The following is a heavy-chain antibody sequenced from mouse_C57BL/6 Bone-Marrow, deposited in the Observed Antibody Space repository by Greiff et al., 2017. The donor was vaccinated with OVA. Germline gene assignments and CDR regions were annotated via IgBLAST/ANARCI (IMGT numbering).Heavy chain of an antibody. D-gene: IGHD5-1-1*01. V-gene: IGHV1-55*01. J-gene: IGHJ2*01. CDR1: GYTFTSYW. CDR3: ARKYGENYFDY. Sequence: QVQLKQSGAELVKPGASVKMSCKASGYTFTSYWITWVKQRSGQGLEWIGDIYPGSGSTNYNEKFKSKATLTVDTSSSTAYMQLSTLTSEDSAVYYCARKYGENYFDYWGQGTTLTVSS. CDR2: IYPGSGST.